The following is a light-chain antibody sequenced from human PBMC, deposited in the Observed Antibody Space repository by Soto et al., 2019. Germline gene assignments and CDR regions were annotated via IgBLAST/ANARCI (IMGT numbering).Light chain of an antibody. V-gene: IGLV4-60*02. CDR3: ETWDSNTHQV. J-gene: IGLJ3*02. CDR2: LEGSGSY. Sequence: QTVVTQSSSASASLGSSVKLTCTLSSGHSSYIIAWHQQQPGKAPRYLMKLEGSGSYNKGSGVPDRFSGSSSGADRYLTISNLQFEDEADYYCETWDSNTHQVFGGGTKLTVL. CDR1: SGHSSYI.